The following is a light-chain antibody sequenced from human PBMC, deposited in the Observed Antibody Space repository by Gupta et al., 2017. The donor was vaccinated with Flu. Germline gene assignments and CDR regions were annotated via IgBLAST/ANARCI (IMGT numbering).Light chain of an antibody. Sequence: VTMSRGGTSSNIGNDPVIWYQRGPGTAPKLLIYSDNRRPSGAPGRFSGSKSGTSASLTSSGLQAEDEADYYCAAWQDARSGWVFGGGTKLTVL. V-gene: IGLV1-44*01. J-gene: IGLJ3*02. CDR2: SDN. CDR3: AAWQDARSGWV. CDR1: SSNIGNDP.